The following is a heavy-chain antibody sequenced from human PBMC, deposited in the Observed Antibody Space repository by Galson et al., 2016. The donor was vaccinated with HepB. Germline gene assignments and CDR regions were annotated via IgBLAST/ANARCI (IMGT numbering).Heavy chain of an antibody. Sequence: SLRLSCAVSAFDFSRHWMSWVRQAPGKGLEWVAIIKRDGSEETYADAVRGRFTISRDNAKNTLYLQMSSLRAEDTAVYYCGFGGWLDYWGPGTLVTVSS. J-gene: IGHJ4*02. CDR3: GFGGWLDY. CDR1: AFDFSRHW. D-gene: IGHD6-19*01. V-gene: IGHV3-7*01. CDR2: IKRDGSEE.